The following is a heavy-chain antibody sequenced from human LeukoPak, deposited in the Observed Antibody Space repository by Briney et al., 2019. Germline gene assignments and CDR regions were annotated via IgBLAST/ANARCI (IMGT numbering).Heavy chain of an antibody. Sequence: GSSVKVSCKASGGTFSSYAISWVRQAPGQGLEWMGGIIPIFGTANYAQKFQGRVTITTDESTSTAYKELSSLRSEDTAVYYCASSRSNYYDSSGPQTFDYWGQGTLVTVSS. V-gene: IGHV1-69*05. J-gene: IGHJ4*02. CDR2: IIPIFGTA. D-gene: IGHD3-22*01. CDR3: ASSRSNYYDSSGPQTFDY. CDR1: GGTFSSYA.